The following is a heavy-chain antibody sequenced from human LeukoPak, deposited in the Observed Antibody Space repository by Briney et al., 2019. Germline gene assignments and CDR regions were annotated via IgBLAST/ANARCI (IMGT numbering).Heavy chain of an antibody. CDR2: INPNSGGT. D-gene: IGHD2-15*01. CDR3: ARGYCSGGTCYLVENWLDP. J-gene: IGHJ5*02. CDR1: GYTLTAYY. V-gene: IGHV1-2*06. Sequence: ASVKVSCKASGYTLTAYYIYWVRQAPGQGLEWMGRINPNSGGTDYAQNFQGRVTMARDTSISTAYMELSRLRSDDTAVYYCARGYCSGGTCYLVENWLDPWGQGTLVTVSS.